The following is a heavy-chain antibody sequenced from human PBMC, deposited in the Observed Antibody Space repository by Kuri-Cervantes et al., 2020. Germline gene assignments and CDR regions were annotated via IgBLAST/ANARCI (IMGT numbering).Heavy chain of an antibody. CDR3: ARAFYDILTEDQWGGGAFDI. J-gene: IGHJ3*02. CDR2: ISGSGGST. CDR1: GVTRSNYA. V-gene: IGHV3-23*01. D-gene: IGHD3-9*01. Sequence: GESLKISCAASGVTRSNYAMSWVRQAPGKGLEWVSAISGSGGSTYYADSVKGRFTISRDTSKNTLYLQMNSLRAKDTAVYYCARAFYDILTEDQWGGGAFDIWGQGTMVTVSS.